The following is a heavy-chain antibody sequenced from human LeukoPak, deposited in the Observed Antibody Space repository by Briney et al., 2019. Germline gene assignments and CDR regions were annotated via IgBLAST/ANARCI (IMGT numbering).Heavy chain of an antibody. CDR2: IIPVFGTA. V-gene: IGHV1-69*13. J-gene: IGHJ4*02. Sequence: VKVSCKASGGIFSSYAISWVRLAPGQGLEWVGGIIPVFGTANYAQKFQGRVTITADESTSTAYMELSSLRSEDTAVYYCATCARNFYCYRFDYWGQGTLVTVSS. CDR3: ATCARNFYCYRFDY. D-gene: IGHD2-2*02. CDR1: GGIFSSYA.